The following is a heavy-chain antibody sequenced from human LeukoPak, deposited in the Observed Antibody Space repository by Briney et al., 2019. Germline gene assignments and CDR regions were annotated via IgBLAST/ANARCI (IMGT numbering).Heavy chain of an antibody. Sequence: GGSLRLSCAASGFIFNKHAMSWVRQAPGKGLEWVSGLSGSGGSTDYADSVKGRFTVSRDNSKNTLFLQMNSLRAEDTAIYYCAKERDYGPADYWGQGTLVTVSS. D-gene: IGHD4/OR15-4a*01. J-gene: IGHJ4*02. V-gene: IGHV3-23*01. CDR3: AKERDYGPADY. CDR2: LSGSGGST. CDR1: GFIFNKHA.